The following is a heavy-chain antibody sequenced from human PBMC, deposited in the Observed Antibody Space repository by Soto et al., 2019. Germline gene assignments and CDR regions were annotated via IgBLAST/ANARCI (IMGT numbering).Heavy chain of an antibody. D-gene: IGHD6-13*01. J-gene: IGHJ5*02. Sequence: QVQLVQSGAEVKKPGSSVKVSCKASGGTFSSYAISWVRQAPGQGLEWMGGIIPIFGTANYAQKFQGRVTITSAESTTXAYMELSSLRSEDTAVYYCARDGNAAAAPRAWFDPWGQGTLVTVSS. CDR2: IIPIFGTA. CDR3: ARDGNAAAAPRAWFDP. CDR1: GGTFSSYA. V-gene: IGHV1-69*05.